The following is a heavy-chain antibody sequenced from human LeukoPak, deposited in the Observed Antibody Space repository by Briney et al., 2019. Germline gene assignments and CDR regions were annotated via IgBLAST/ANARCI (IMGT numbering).Heavy chain of an antibody. V-gene: IGHV1-69*13. CDR3: ARGDAGVPAAIRLSYYMDV. D-gene: IGHD2-2*02. CDR1: GGTFSSYA. CDR2: IIPIFGTA. J-gene: IGHJ6*03. Sequence: GASVKVSCKASGGTFSSYAISWVRQAPGQGLEWMGGIIPIFGTANYAQKFQGRVTITADESTSTAYMELSSLRSEDTAVYYCARGDAGVPAAIRLSYYMDVWGKGTTVTVSS.